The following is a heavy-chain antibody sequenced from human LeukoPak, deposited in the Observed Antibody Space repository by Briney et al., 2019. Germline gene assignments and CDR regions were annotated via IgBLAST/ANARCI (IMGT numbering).Heavy chain of an antibody. CDR3: ARDRCNSTTCASRGAFDI. J-gene: IGHJ3*02. Sequence: SETLSLTCAVSGGSISSYYWSWIRQPAGKGLEWIGRIYTSGSTNYNPSLTSRVTMSVDTSKNQFSLKLTSVTAADTAVYYCARDRCNSTTCASRGAFDIWGQGTMVTVS. V-gene: IGHV4-4*07. CDR2: IYTSGST. CDR1: GGSISSYY. D-gene: IGHD2-2*01.